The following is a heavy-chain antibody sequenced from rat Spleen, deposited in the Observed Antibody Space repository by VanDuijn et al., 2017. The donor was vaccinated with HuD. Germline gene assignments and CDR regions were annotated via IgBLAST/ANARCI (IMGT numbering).Heavy chain of an antibody. CDR3: VIEGFGVRD. CDR1: GFNFNDYW. CDR2: INKKSSTI. V-gene: IGHV4-2*01. Sequence: EVQLVESGGGLVQPGRSLKLSCAASGFNFNDYWMGWVRQAPGKGLDWIGEINKKSSTIKYTPSLKDKFTISRDNAQNTLYLQMSKLGSEDKAIYYCVIEGFGVRDWGQGVMVTVSS. J-gene: IGHJ2*01. D-gene: IGHD4-3*01.